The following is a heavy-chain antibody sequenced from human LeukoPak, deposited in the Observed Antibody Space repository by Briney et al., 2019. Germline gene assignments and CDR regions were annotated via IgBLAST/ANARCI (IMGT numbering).Heavy chain of an antibody. CDR1: GFTFSSHG. Sequence: GGSLRLSCAASGFTFSSHGMHWVRQAPGKGLEWVAVIWYDGSNKYYADSVKGRFTISRDNSKNTLYLQMNSLRAEDTAVYYCARAGGYDSSGYFGYWGQGTLVTVSS. CDR2: IWYDGSNK. J-gene: IGHJ4*02. D-gene: IGHD3-22*01. V-gene: IGHV3-33*01. CDR3: ARAGGYDSSGYFGY.